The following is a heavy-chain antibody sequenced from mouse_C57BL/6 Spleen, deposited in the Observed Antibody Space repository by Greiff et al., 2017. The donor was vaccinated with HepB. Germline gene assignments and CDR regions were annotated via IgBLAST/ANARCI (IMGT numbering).Heavy chain of an antibody. D-gene: IGHD1-1*01. J-gene: IGHJ4*01. V-gene: IGHV8-12*01. CDR1: GFSLSTSGMG. CDR2: IYWDDDK. Sequence: QVTLKESGPGILQSSQTLSLTCSFSGFSLSTSGMGVSWIRQPSGKGLEWLAHIYWDDDKRYNPSLKSRLTISKETSRNQVFLKITSVDTADTATYDCARRAPDCYGSSRGAMDYWGQGTSVTVSS. CDR3: ARRAPDCYGSSRGAMDY.